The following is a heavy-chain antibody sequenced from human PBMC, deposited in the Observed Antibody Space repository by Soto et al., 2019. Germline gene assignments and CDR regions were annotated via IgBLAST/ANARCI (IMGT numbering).Heavy chain of an antibody. CDR2: INYDGYS. J-gene: IGHJ6*02. D-gene: IGHD3-10*01. Sequence: QVQLQESGPGLVKPSETLSLTCTVSGGSITNYYCSWFRQPPGKGLEWIGYINYDGYSAYNLSLKRRVTLSMDASKTQFSLMLESVTATDTAVYYRARHGFGPLHGLVDVWGPGTTVIVSS. V-gene: IGHV4-59*08. CDR1: GGSITNYY. CDR3: ARHGFGPLHGLVDV.